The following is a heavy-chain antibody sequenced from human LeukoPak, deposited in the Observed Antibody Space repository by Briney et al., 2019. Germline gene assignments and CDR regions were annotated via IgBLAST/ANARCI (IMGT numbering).Heavy chain of an antibody. CDR3: ARDSPEYYDSSGYYRFDY. CDR2: IYYSGST. Sequence: SETLSLTCTASGGSVSSGSYYWSWIRPPPGKGLEWIGYIYYSGSTYYNPSLKSRVTISVDTSKNQFSLKLSSVTAADTAVYYCARDSPEYYDSSGYYRFDYWGQGTLVTVS. CDR1: GGSVSSGSYY. D-gene: IGHD3-22*01. J-gene: IGHJ4*02. V-gene: IGHV4-61*01.